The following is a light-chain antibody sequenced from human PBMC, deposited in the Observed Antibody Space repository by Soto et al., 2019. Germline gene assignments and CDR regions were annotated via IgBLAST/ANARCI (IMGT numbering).Light chain of an antibody. CDR3: QQYGSSPGLFT. CDR2: GAS. J-gene: IGKJ3*01. CDR1: QSISSSY. Sequence: EIVLTQSPGTLSLSPGERATLPCRASQSISSSYLAWYQQKPGQAPRLLIYGASTRAPGIPDTFSGSGSGTDFTLTIRRLEPEDFAVYYCQQYGSSPGLFTFGPGTKVDIK. V-gene: IGKV3-20*01.